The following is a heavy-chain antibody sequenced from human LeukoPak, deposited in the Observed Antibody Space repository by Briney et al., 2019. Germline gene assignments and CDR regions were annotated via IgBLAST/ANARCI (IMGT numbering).Heavy chain of an antibody. D-gene: IGHD2-15*01. J-gene: IGHJ5*02. CDR1: GFTFPSSA. CDR3: AADGVVAHHNWFDP. Sequence: GTSVKVSCKASGFTFPSSAMQWVRQARGQRLEWIGWIVVGGGNTNYAQKFQERVTITRDMSTSTAYMELSSLRSEDTAVYYCAADGVVAHHNWFDPWGQGTLVTVSS. V-gene: IGHV1-58*02. CDR2: IVVGGGNT.